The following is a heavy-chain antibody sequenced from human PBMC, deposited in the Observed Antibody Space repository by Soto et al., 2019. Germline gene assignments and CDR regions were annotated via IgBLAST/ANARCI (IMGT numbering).Heavy chain of an antibody. CDR3: ARVGHIVVVTAIYYFDY. J-gene: IGHJ4*02. D-gene: IGHD2-21*02. CDR2: IGSSSSYI. Sequence: PGGSLRLSCAASGFTFSSYSMNWVRQAPGKGLEWVSSIGSSSSYIYYADSVKGRFTISRDNAKNSLYLQMNSLRAEDTAVYYCARVGHIVVVTAIYYFDYWGQGTLVTVSS. V-gene: IGHV3-21*01. CDR1: GFTFSSYS.